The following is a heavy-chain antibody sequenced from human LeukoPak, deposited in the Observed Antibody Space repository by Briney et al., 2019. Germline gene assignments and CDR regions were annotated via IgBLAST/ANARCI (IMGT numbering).Heavy chain of an antibody. D-gene: IGHD3-16*01. CDR2: INPNSGGT. CDR1: GYTFTGYY. V-gene: IGHV1-2*02. J-gene: IGHJ5*02. CDR3: AKDSWLGDPNWFDP. Sequence: VASVKVSCKASGYTFTGYYMHWVRQAPGQGLEWMGWINPNSGGTNYAQKFQGRVTMTRDTSISTAYMELSRLRSDDTAVYYCAKDSWLGDPNWFDPWGQGTLVTVSS.